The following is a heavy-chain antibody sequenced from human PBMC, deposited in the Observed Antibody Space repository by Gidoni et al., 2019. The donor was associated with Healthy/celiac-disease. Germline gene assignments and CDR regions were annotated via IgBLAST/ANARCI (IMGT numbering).Heavy chain of an antibody. J-gene: IGHJ4*02. Sequence: EVQLVESGGGLVQPGRSLRLSCTASGFTFGDYAMSWVRQAPGKGLEWVGFIRSKAYGGTTEYAASVKGRFTISRDDSKSIAYLQMNSLKTEDTAVYYCTRARLKGIAVAILYYWGQGTLVTVSS. CDR2: IRSKAYGGTT. CDR1: GFTFGDYA. D-gene: IGHD6-19*01. CDR3: TRARLKGIAVAILYY. V-gene: IGHV3-49*04.